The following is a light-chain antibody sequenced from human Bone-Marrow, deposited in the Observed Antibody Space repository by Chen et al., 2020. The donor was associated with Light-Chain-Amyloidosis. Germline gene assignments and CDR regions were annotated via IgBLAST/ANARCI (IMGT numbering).Light chain of an antibody. Sequence: QSALTQPASVSGSPGQSITISFTGTSSDVGGDNHFSWYQQHPDKAPQLLIFEVTIRPSWVPERFSGSKSDNTASLTISGLQNEDEADESCSSYTMTKNLVFGSGTRVTVL. J-gene: IGLJ1*01. CDR2: EVT. CDR3: SSYTMTKNLV. CDR1: SSDVGGDNH. V-gene: IGLV2-14*01.